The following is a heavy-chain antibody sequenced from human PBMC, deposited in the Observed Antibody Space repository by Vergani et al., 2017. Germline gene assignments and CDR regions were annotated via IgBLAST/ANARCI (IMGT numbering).Heavy chain of an antibody. V-gene: IGHV1-69*02. CDR1: GGTFSSYT. D-gene: IGHD3-9*01. CDR2: IIPILGIA. Sequence: QVQLVQSGAEVKKPGSSVKVSCKASGGTFSSYTISWVRQAPGQGLEWMGRIIPILGIANYAQKFQGRVTITADKSTSTAYMELSSLRSEDTAVYYCARYAHDILTGYYRYFDYWGQGTLVTVSS. CDR3: ARYAHDILTGYYRYFDY. J-gene: IGHJ4*02.